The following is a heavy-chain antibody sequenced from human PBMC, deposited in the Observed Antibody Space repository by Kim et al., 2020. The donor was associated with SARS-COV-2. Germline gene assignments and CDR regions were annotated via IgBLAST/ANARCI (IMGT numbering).Heavy chain of an antibody. CDR3: AREKTSGGSYPLDY. CDR2: IFASGST. J-gene: IGHJ4*02. V-gene: IGHV4-4*07. CDR1: GGSISSYY. D-gene: IGHD1-26*01. Sequence: SETLSLTCSVSGGSISSYYWSWIRQPAGKGLEWIGRIFASGSTNYNPSLKSRVTMSVDTSKNQFSLNLSSVTAADTAVYYCAREKTSGGSYPLDYWGQGTLVTVSS.